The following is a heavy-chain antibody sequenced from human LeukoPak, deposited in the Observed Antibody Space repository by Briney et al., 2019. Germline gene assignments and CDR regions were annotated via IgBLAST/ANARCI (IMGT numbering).Heavy chain of an antibody. CDR3: ARVWFGELHSIDYYYYGMDV. J-gene: IGHJ6*02. CDR1: GYTFTGYY. CDR2: INPNSGGT. V-gene: IGHV1-2*02. Sequence: ASVKVSCKASGYTFTGYYMHWVQQAPGQGPEWMGWINPNSGGTNYAQKFQGRVTMTRDTSISTAYMELSRLRSDDTAVYYCARVWFGELHSIDYYYYGMDVWGQGTTVTVSS. D-gene: IGHD3-10*01.